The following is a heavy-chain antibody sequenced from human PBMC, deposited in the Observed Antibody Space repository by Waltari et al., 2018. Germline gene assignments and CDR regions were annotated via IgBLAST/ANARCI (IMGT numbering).Heavy chain of an antibody. CDR3: ARGRPYYYGSGSQNPMGFFGY. CDR1: GGTFSSYA. Sequence: QVQLVQSGAEVKKPGSSVKVSCKASGGTFSSYAISWVRQAPGQGLGGMGGIIPIFGTANYAQKFQGRVTITADESTSTAYMELSSLRSEDTAVYYCARGRPYYYGSGSQNPMGFFGYWGQGTLVTVSS. V-gene: IGHV1-69*01. D-gene: IGHD3-10*01. J-gene: IGHJ4*02. CDR2: IIPIFGTA.